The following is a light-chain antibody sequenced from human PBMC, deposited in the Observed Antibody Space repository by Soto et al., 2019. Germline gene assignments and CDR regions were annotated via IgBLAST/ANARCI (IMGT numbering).Light chain of an antibody. V-gene: IGLV1-40*01. CDR1: RSNIGAGHD. CDR3: QSYDNSLSGYV. CDR2: ANS. J-gene: IGLJ1*01. Sequence: QSVLTQPPSVSGAPGQRVTLSCTGSRSNIGAGHDVHWYQQLPGTAPKLLIFANSNRPSGVPDRFSDSKSDTSASLTIPGLQGEDEAEDFCQSYDNSLSGYVFGTGTKLTVL.